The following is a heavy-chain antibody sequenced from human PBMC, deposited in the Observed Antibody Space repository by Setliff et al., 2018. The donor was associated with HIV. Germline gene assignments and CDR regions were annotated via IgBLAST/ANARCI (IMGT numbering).Heavy chain of an antibody. Sequence: GGSLRLSCAASGFTFSSYSMNWVRQAPGKGLEWVSYISSSSSTIYYADSVKGRFTISRDNAKSSLYLQMNSLRAEDTAVYYCARDLYTTSYYMTGYWGQGTLVTVSS. V-gene: IGHV3-48*01. CDR1: GFTFSSYS. D-gene: IGHD1-26*01. J-gene: IGHJ4*02. CDR3: ARDLYTTSYYMTGY. CDR2: ISSSSSTI.